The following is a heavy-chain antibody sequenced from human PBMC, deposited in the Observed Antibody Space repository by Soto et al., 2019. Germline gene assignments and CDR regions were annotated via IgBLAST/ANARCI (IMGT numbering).Heavy chain of an antibody. D-gene: IGHD3-10*01. CDR2: INRSGST. Sequence: SGTLSLTCAVYGGSFSGYYWSWIRQPPGKGLEWIGEINRSGSTNYNPSLKSRVTISVDTSKNQFSLKLSSVTAADTAVYYCARGGKFYYPTDFDYWGQGTLVTVSS. CDR1: GGSFSGYY. J-gene: IGHJ4*02. CDR3: ARGGKFYYPTDFDY. V-gene: IGHV4-34*01.